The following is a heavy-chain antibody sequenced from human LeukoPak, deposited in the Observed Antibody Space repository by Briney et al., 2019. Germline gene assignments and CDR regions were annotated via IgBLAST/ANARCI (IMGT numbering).Heavy chain of an antibody. CDR3: TWMTTFFTVDF. J-gene: IGHJ4*02. Sequence: GGSLRLSCAVSGILFSDAWMSWVRQAPGQGLERVGRMKSKGGGGTTDYAAPVKGRFTISRDDSRNTLYLQMDSLQIEDTAVYYCTWMTTFFTVDFWGQGTRVTVSS. CDR1: GILFSDAW. D-gene: IGHD3-16*01. V-gene: IGHV3-15*01. CDR2: MKSKGGGGTT.